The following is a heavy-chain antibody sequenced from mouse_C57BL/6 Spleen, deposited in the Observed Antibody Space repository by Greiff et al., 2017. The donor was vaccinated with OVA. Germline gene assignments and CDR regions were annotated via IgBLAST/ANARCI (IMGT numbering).Heavy chain of an antibody. J-gene: IGHJ2*01. D-gene: IGHD1-1*01. CDR2: IYPGSGNT. Sequence: VQLQQSGAELVRPGASVKLSCKASGYTFTDYYINWVKQRPGQGLEWIARIYPGSGNTYYNEKFKGKATLTAEKSSSTAYMQLSSLTSEDSAVYFCAIALPVVAEDYFDYWGQGTTLTVSS. V-gene: IGHV1-76*01. CDR3: AIALPVVAEDYFDY. CDR1: GYTFTDYY.